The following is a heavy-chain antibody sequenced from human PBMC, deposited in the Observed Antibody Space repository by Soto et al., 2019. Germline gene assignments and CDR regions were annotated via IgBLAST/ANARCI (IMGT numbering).Heavy chain of an antibody. CDR1: VFTFNIYD. J-gene: IGHJ6*01. CDR2: ISSSSSFI. CDR3: ARRAGTDRDPKGYGMDV. V-gene: IGHV3-21*01. D-gene: IGHD6-19*01. Sequence: PRGALRVSCASSVFTFNIYDMNWVRQSPGEGLEWVSSISSSSSFIYYADSVKGRFTISRDNAKNSVYLQMNSLRAEDTAVYYCARRAGTDRDPKGYGMDVWGQGTTVTVSS.